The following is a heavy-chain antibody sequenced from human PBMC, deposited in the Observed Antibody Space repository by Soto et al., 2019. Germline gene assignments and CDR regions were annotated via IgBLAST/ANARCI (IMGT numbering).Heavy chain of an antibody. CDR1: GFTFSTYS. D-gene: IGHD2-15*01. CDR3: ARDLGVALATLTLDS. V-gene: IGHV3-21*02. CDR2: ITTSSSFR. J-gene: IGHJ4*02. Sequence: EVQLVESGGGLVKPGGSLRLSCVASGFTFSTYSMNWVRQAPGKGLEWVADITTSSSFRFYADSMKGRFTISRDDAKNSLYLQLNSLRVEATGVYYCARDLGVALATLTLDSWGQGTLVTVSS.